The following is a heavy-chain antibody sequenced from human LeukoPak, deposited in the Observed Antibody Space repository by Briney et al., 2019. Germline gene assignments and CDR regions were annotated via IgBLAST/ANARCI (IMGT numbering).Heavy chain of an antibody. Sequence: SETLSLTCTVSGGSISSYYWSWIRQPPGKGLEWIGYIYYSGSTNYNPSLKSRVTISVDTSKDQFSLKLSSVTAADTAVYYCARQGYSYGLYYYYYGMDVWGRGTTVAVSS. CDR2: IYYSGST. CDR1: GGSISSYY. D-gene: IGHD5-18*01. V-gene: IGHV4-59*08. J-gene: IGHJ6*02. CDR3: ARQGYSYGLYYYYYGMDV.